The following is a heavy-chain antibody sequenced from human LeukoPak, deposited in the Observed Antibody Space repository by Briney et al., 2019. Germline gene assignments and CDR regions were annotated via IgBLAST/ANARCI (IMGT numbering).Heavy chain of an antibody. D-gene: IGHD1-20*01. V-gene: IGHV1-46*02. CDR2: INPSGGST. Sequence: ASVKVSCKASGYTFNNYYMNWVRQAPGQGLEWMGIINPSGGSTSYAQKFQGRVTMTRDTSTSTVYMELSSLRSEDTAVYYCARTYNWTDGYLDFWGQGTLVTVSS. CDR3: ARTYNWTDGYLDF. CDR1: GYTFNNYY. J-gene: IGHJ4*02.